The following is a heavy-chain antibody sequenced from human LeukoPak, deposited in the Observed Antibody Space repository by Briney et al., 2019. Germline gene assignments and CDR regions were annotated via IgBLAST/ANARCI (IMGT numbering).Heavy chain of an antibody. CDR1: GFTFSSYS. Sequence: GGSLRLSCAASGFTFSSYSMNWVRQAPGKGLEWVSSISSSSSYIYYADSVKGRFTISRDNAKNSLYLQMNSLRAEDTAVYYCARDGLRDYVWGSYRPYDAFDIWGQGTMVTVSS. CDR2: ISSSSSYI. J-gene: IGHJ3*02. D-gene: IGHD3-16*02. CDR3: ARDGLRDYVWGSYRPYDAFDI. V-gene: IGHV3-21*01.